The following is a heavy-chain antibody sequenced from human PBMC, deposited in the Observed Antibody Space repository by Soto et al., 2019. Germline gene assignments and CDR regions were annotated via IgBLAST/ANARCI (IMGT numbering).Heavy chain of an antibody. V-gene: IGHV3-23*01. CDR2: ITSVGYT. CDR3: AKDLIVYSKSYFDY. D-gene: IGHD4-4*01. CDR1: GFSFSNYA. J-gene: IGHJ4*02. Sequence: EVQLLESGGGLVQPGGSLRLSCATSGFSFSNYAMSWVRQAPGKGLEWVAAITSVGYTYYVDSLKGRFTISRDNSKNTMYLQMNSLRAEDTAVYYCAKDLIVYSKSYFDYWGQGTLVTVSS.